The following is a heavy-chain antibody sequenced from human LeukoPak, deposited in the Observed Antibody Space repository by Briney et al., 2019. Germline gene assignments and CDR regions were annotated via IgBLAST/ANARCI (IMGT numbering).Heavy chain of an antibody. CDR1: GFTCSSYW. CDR2: IKQDGSEK. J-gene: IGHJ5*02. Sequence: GGSLRLSCAASGFTCSSYWMSWVRQAPGKGLEWVANIKQDGSEKYYVDSVKGRFTISRDNAKNSLYLQMNSLRAEDTAVYYCAKGPSGNQFDPWGQGTLVTVSS. V-gene: IGHV3-7*01. D-gene: IGHD1-26*01. CDR3: AKGPSGNQFDP.